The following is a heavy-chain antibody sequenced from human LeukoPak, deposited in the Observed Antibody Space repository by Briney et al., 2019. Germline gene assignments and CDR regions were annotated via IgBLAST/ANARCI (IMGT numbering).Heavy chain of an antibody. CDR3: AKGRPFGDY. D-gene: IGHD3-3*01. V-gene: IGHV3-30*02. CDR1: GFTFSNYG. J-gene: IGHJ4*02. CDR2: IRYDGSDK. Sequence: GGSLRLSCAASGFTFSNYGMHWVRQAPGKGLEWVAFIRYDGSDKYYADSVKGRFTISRDNSKNTLYIHMNSLRVEDTAMYYCAKGRPFGDYWGQGTLVTVSS.